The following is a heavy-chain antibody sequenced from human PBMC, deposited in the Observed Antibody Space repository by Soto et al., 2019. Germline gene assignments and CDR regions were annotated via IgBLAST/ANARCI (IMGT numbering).Heavy chain of an antibody. J-gene: IGHJ1*01. CDR2: ISGTGRVT. CDR1: GFTFSSYA. CDR3: AKDVHYDIVTRIESFVH. V-gene: IGHV3-23*01. Sequence: EVQLLESGGGLVQPGGSLKISCAVSGFTFSSYAMSWVRQAPGKGLEWVSGISGTGRVTNYAESVKGRFTISRDNPKNTLSLEMKSLRAEDTAVYYCAKDVHYDIVTRIESFVHWCQGTLVTVSS. D-gene: IGHD3-9*01.